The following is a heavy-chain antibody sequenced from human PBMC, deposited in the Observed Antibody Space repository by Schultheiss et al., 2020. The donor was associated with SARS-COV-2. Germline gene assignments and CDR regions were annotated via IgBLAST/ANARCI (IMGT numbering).Heavy chain of an antibody. J-gene: IGHJ4*02. Sequence: GGSLRLSCAASGFTFSNYDMNWVRLAPGKGLKWVSGISGRGGSTYYADSVKGRFTISRDNSKNTLYLQMNSLRAEDTAVYYCARDPCSTYCPFDYWGQGTLVTVSS. V-gene: IGHV3-23*01. CDR1: GFTFSNYD. CDR3: ARDPCSTYCPFDY. CDR2: ISGRGGST. D-gene: IGHD2-2*01.